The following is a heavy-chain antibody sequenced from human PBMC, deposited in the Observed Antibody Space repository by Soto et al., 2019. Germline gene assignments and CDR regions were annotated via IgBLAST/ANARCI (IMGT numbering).Heavy chain of an antibody. CDR3: ATDYGSNWRL. J-gene: IGHJ4*02. CDR2: INAANGNT. Sequence: ASVKVCCKASGFVSTNYNFHWVRQAPGQSLEWMGRINAANGNTQYSQNFQGRVTFTSDASASTAFMELTNLRFEDKAMYYCATDYGSNWRLWGQGTLVTVS. CDR1: GFVSTNYN. V-gene: IGHV1-3*01. D-gene: IGHD3-10*01.